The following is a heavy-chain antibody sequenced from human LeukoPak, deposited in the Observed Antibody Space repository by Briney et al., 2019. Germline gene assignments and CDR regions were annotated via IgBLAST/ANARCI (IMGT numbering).Heavy chain of an antibody. V-gene: IGHV4-59*08. CDR2: IYYSGST. CDR1: GGSMSSYY. J-gene: IGHJ5*02. D-gene: IGHD6-13*01. CDR3: ARHLFIAAAGTEVYNWFDP. Sequence: SETLSLTCTVSGGSMSSYYWSWIRQPPGKGLEWIGYIYYSGSTYYNPSLKSRVTISVDTSKNQFSLKLSSVTAADTAVYYCARHLFIAAAGTEVYNWFDPWGQGTLVTVSS.